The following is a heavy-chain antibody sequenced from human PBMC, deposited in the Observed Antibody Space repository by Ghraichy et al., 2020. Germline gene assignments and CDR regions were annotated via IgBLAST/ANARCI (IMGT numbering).Heavy chain of an antibody. CDR3: ARVVPYYDFWSGSEWGYYYYGMDV. CDR1: GYTFTSYG. D-gene: IGHD3-3*01. V-gene: IGHV1-18*04. J-gene: IGHJ6*02. CDR2: ISAYNGNT. Sequence: ASVKVSCKASGYTFTSYGISWVRQAPGQGLEWMGWISAYNGNTNYAQKLQGRVTMTTDTSTSTAYMELRSLRSDDTAVYYCARVVPYYDFWSGSEWGYYYYGMDVWGQGTTVTVSS.